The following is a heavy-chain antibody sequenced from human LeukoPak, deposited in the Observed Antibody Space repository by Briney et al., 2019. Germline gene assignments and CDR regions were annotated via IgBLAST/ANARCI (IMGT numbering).Heavy chain of an antibody. V-gene: IGHV4-59*05. CDR3: ARRLTTESWRFDY. J-gene: IGHJ4*02. D-gene: IGHD4-17*01. Sequence: SETLSLTCTVSGGSISSYYWSWIRQPPGKGLEWIGSIYYTGSTYYNPSLKSRVTISVDTSKNQFSLKLSSVTAADTAVYYCARRLTTESWRFDYWGQGTLVTVSS. CDR2: IYYTGST. CDR1: GGSISSYY.